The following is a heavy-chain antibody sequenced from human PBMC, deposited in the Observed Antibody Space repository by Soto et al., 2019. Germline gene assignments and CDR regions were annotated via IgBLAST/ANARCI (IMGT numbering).Heavy chain of an antibody. CDR3: ARMATFGSLNWFDP. V-gene: IGHV1-8*02. CDR1: GYTFTTYV. CDR2: MNPGSGDT. Sequence: ASLKVSCKSSGYTFTTYVLHWVRPALGQGLEWMGWMNPGSGDTGYAQKFQGRVTMTRDISTATAYMELSSLRSDDTATYYCARMATFGSLNWFDPWGQGTLVTFS. D-gene: IGHD3-16*01. J-gene: IGHJ5*02.